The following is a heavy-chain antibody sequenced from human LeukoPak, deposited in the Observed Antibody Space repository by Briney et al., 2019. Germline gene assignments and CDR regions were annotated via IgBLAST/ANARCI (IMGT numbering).Heavy chain of an antibody. CDR1: GFTFASYA. Sequence: QPGRSLRLSCAASGFTFASYAMYWVRQAPGRGLEWVASISYDGRDKYYVDSVKGRFFISKDSSMSTLYLDMNSLRPEDTALYYCVRDLYSRSPYFDVWGQGTLVTVSS. CDR2: ISYDGRDK. J-gene: IGHJ4*02. V-gene: IGHV3-30*03. CDR3: VRDLYSRSPYFDV. D-gene: IGHD2-21*01.